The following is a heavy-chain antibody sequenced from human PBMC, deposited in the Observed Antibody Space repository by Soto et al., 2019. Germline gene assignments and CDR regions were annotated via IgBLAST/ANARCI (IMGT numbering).Heavy chain of an antibody. J-gene: IGHJ6*02. CDR3: TRPFGDGYNQDV. CDR2: IRSKANSYAT. CDR1: GFTFSGSA. Sequence: SLRLSCAASGFTFSGSAMHWVRQASGKGLEWVGRIRSKANSYATAYAASVKGRFTISRDDSKNTAYLQMNSLKTEDTAVYYCTRPFGDGYNQDVWGQGTTVTVSS. V-gene: IGHV3-73*01. D-gene: IGHD5-12*01.